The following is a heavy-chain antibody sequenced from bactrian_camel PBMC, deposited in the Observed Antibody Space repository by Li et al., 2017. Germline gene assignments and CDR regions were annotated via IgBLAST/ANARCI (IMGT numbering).Heavy chain of an antibody. D-gene: IGHD5*01. CDR3: AAGGYGGKCLPKRRF. V-gene: IGHV3-2*01. J-gene: IGHJ4*01. Sequence: HVQLVESGGGSVQTGGSLTLSCAASGYSFSRDCVAWFRQLYADSVRGRFTISRDNAKNILYLQMNNLKPEDSGDYYCAAGGYGGKCLPKRRFWGQGTQVTVS. CDR1: GYSFSRDC.